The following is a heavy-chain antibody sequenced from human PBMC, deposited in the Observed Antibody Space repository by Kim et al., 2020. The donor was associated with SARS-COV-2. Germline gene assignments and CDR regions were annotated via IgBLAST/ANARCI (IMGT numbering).Heavy chain of an antibody. CDR3: ARDLAVATLGFDY. D-gene: IGHD5-12*01. J-gene: IGHJ4*02. V-gene: IGHV6-1*01. Sequence: YAVSVRRRRTINPDTSKNQFSLQLNSVTPQDTAVYYCARDLAVATLGFDYWGQGTLVTVSS.